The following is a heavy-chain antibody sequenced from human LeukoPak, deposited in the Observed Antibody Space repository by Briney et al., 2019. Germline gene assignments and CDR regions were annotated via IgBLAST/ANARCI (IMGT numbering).Heavy chain of an antibody. CDR1: GYSISSGYY. V-gene: IGHV4-38-2*01. J-gene: IGHJ3*02. Sequence: SETLSLTCAVSGYSISSGYYWGWIRQPPGKGLERIGSIYHSGSTYYDPSLKSRVTISVDTSKNQFSLKLSSVTAADTAVYYCASTLSIAAAGTIAFDIWGQGTMVTVSS. CDR3: ASTLSIAAAGTIAFDI. D-gene: IGHD6-13*01. CDR2: IYHSGST.